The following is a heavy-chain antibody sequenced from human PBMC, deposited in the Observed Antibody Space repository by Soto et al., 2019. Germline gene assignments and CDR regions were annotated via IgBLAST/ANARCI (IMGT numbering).Heavy chain of an antibody. CDR3: AKESLPAYCGGDCYSGYFDY. CDR1: GFTFSGYH. J-gene: IGHJ4*02. D-gene: IGHD2-21*02. V-gene: IGHV3-30*18. CDR2: ISSDGNNK. Sequence: QVQLVESGGGVVQPGRSLRLSCAASGFTFSGYHIHWVRQAPGKGLEWVALISSDGNNKYYGASVKGRFTISRDNSKNSLYLQINSLRVDDTAVYYCAKESLPAYCGGDCYSGYFDYWGQGTLVTVSS.